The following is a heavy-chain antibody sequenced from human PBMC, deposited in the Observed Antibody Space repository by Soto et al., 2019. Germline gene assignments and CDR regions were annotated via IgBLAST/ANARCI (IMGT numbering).Heavy chain of an antibody. D-gene: IGHD3-10*01. J-gene: IGHJ6*02. V-gene: IGHV3-23*01. Sequence: PGGSLRLSCAASGFTFSSYAMSWVRQAPGKGLEWVSAISGSGGSTYYADSVKGRFTISRDNSKNTLYLQMNSLRADDTAVYYCAEGSTMVRGEDYYGMDVWGQGTTVTGSS. CDR3: AEGSTMVRGEDYYGMDV. CDR2: ISGSGGST. CDR1: GFTFSSYA.